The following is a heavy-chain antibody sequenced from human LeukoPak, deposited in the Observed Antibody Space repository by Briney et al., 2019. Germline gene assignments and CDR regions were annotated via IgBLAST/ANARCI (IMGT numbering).Heavy chain of an antibody. CDR1: GFTVSSNY. J-gene: IGHJ4*02. Sequence: GGSLRLSCAASGFTVSSNYMSWVRQAPGKGLEWVSVIYSGGSTYYADSVKGRFTISRDNSKNTLYLQMNSLRAEDTAVYYCASTLDYGENIEYWGQGTLITVSS. CDR3: ASTLDYGENIEY. CDR2: IYSGGST. V-gene: IGHV3-53*01. D-gene: IGHD4-17*01.